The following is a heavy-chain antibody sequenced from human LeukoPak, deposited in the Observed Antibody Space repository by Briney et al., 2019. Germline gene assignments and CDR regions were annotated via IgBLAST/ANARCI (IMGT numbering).Heavy chain of an antibody. CDR3: AKPHSSGWSPHWFDP. J-gene: IGHJ5*02. CDR2: ISGSGAST. CDR1: GFTFSTYA. D-gene: IGHD6-19*01. Sequence: GGSLRLSCAASGFTFSTYAMSWVRQAPGKGLEWVSDISGSGASTYYADSVKGRFTISRDISKNTLYLQMNNLRAEDTAVYYCAKPHSSGWSPHWFDPWGRGTLVTVSS. V-gene: IGHV3-23*01.